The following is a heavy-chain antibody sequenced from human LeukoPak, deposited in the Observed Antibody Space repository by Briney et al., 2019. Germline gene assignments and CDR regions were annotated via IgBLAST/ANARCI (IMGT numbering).Heavy chain of an antibody. CDR3: ARGTYYYDSSGPPDAFDI. D-gene: IGHD3-22*01. CDR2: ISSSSSYI. V-gene: IGHV3-21*01. Sequence: GGSLRLSCAASGFTFSSYSMNWVRQAPGKGLEWVSSISSSSSYIYYADSVKGRFTISRDNAKNSLYLQMNSLRAEDTAVYYCARGTYYYDSSGPPDAFDIWGQGTMVTVSS. CDR1: GFTFSSYS. J-gene: IGHJ3*02.